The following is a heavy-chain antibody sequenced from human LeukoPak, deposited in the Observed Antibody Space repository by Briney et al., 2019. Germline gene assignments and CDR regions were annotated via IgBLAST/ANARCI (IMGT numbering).Heavy chain of an antibody. D-gene: IGHD5-12*01. CDR3: ARSMVATIWFDP. V-gene: IGHV4-61*02. CDR1: GGSISSGSYY. CDR2: IYTSGST. Sequence: SETLSLTCTVSGGSISSGSYYWSWIRQPAGKGLEWIGRIYTSGSTNYNPSLKSRVTISVDTSKNQFSLKLSSVTAADTAVYYCARSMVATIWFDPWGQGTLVTVSS. J-gene: IGHJ5*02.